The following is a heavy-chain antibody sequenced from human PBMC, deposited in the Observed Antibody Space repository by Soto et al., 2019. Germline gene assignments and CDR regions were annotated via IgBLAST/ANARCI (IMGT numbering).Heavy chain of an antibody. D-gene: IGHD4-17*01. Sequence: SETLSLTCTVYGGSVGGYYCSWVRQPPGKGLEWIGEIYHSGSTNYNPSIKSRVTISVDKSKNQFSLKLSSVTAADTAVYYCARVWTTVTNWFDPWGQGTLVTVSS. CDR1: GGSVGGYY. V-gene: IGHV4-34*01. J-gene: IGHJ5*02. CDR2: IYHSGST. CDR3: ARVWTTVTNWFDP.